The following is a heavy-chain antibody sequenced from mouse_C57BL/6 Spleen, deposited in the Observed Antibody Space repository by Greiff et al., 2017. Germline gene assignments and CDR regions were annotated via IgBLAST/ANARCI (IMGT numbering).Heavy chain of an antibody. CDR3: ARGEAYFDY. Sequence: EVKLLESGPGLVKPSQSLSLTCSVTGYSITSGYYWNWIRQFPGNKLEWMGYISYDGSNNYNPSLKNRISITRDTSKNQFFLKLNSVTTEDTATYYCARGEAYFDYWGQGTTLTVSS. CDR1: GYSITSGYY. CDR2: ISYDGSN. J-gene: IGHJ2*01. V-gene: IGHV3-6*01.